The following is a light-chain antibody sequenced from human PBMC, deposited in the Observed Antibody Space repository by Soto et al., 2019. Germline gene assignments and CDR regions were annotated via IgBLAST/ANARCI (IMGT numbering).Light chain of an antibody. CDR2: DVS. Sequence: QSVLTQPRSVSGSPGRSVTISCTGTSSDVGGYNYVSWYQQHPGKAPKLMIYDVSKRPSGVPDRFSGSKSGNTASLTISGLQAEDEADYYCCSYAGSYTPFGGGTKVTVL. CDR3: CSYAGSYTP. V-gene: IGLV2-11*01. J-gene: IGLJ2*01. CDR1: SSDVGGYNY.